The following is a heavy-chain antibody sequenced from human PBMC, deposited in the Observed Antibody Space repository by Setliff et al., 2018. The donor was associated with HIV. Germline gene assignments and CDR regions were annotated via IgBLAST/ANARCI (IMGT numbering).Heavy chain of an antibody. CDR2: ICYSGST. CDR1: GGSISSYY. V-gene: IGHV4-59*01. Sequence: SLTCTVSGGSISSYYWSWIRQPPGKGLEWIGYICYSGSTNYNTSLKSRVTISVDTSKNQFSLKLNSVTAADTAVYYCARSGGPTFDPWGQGTLVTVSS. J-gene: IGHJ5*02. D-gene: IGHD3-16*01. CDR3: ARSGGPTFDP.